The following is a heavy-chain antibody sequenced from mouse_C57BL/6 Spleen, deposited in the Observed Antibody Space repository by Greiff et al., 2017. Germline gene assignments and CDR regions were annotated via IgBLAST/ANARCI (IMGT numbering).Heavy chain of an antibody. CDR3: ARYYYGSSSWYFDV. CDR2: ISYDGSN. V-gene: IGHV3-6*01. J-gene: IGHJ1*03. Sequence: VQLQQSGPGLVKPSQSLSLTCSVTGYSITSGYYWNWIRQFPGNKLEWMGYISYDGSNNYNPSLKNRISITRDTSKNQFFLKLNSVTTEDTATYYCARYYYGSSSWYFDVWGTGTTVTVSS. D-gene: IGHD1-1*01. CDR1: GYSITSGYY.